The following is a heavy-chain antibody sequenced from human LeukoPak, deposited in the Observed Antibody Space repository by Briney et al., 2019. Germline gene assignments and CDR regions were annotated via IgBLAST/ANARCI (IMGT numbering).Heavy chain of an antibody. CDR2: MNPDNGYK. CDR1: GYTSTSYD. V-gene: IGHV1-8*01. CDR3: ARPQDFGLTGMNAFDI. D-gene: IGHD7-27*01. J-gene: IGHJ3*02. Sequence: ASVKVSCKASGYTSTSYDISWVRQATGQGLEWMGWMNPDNGYKAYAQKFQGRVTMTRNTSISTAYMELSSLRSEDTAVYYCARPQDFGLTGMNAFDIWGQGTMVTVSS.